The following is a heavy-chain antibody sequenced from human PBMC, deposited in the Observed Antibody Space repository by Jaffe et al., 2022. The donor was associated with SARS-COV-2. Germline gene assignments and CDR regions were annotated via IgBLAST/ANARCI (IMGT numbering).Heavy chain of an antibody. CDR3: AHRQRVKISGGGYYYIMDV. V-gene: IGHV2-5*02. Sequence: QITLKESGPTLVKPTQTLTLTCTFSGFSLSTSGVGVGWIRQPPGKALEWLALIYWDDDKRYSPSLKSRLTIIKDSSKSQVVLTMTNMDPVDTATYYCAHRQRVKISGGGYYYIMDVWGQGTTVTVSS. J-gene: IGHJ6*02. CDR2: IYWDDDK. D-gene: IGHD1-26*01. CDR1: GFSLSTSGVG.